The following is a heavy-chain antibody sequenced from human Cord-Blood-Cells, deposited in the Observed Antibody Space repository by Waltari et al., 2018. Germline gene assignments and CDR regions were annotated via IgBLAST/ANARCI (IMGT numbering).Heavy chain of an antibody. J-gene: IGHJ3*02. D-gene: IGHD3-22*01. V-gene: IGHV1-2*02. CDR3: ARDPFDSSGYYGAFDI. CDR2: INPNSGGT. CDR1: GYTFTGYY. Sequence: QVQLVQSGAEVKKPGASVKVPCTASGYTFTGYYMHWVRQSPGQGLEWMGWINPNSGGTNYAQKFQGRVTMTRDTSISTAYMELSRLRSDDTAVYYCARDPFDSSGYYGAFDIWGQGTMVTVSS.